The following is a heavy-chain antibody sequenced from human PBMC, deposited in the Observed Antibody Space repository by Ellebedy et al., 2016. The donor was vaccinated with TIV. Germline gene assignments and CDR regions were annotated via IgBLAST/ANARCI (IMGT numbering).Heavy chain of an antibody. CDR1: GYSFTSYY. V-gene: IGHV5-10-1*01. Sequence: GESLKISCKASGYSFTSYYIRWGRQMPGRGLEWMGRIAPSDSYTNYSPSFRGHVPISVDMSITTAYLQWSSLQASDTAMYYCARDSGLDYWGQGTLVTVSS. D-gene: IGHD1-14*01. J-gene: IGHJ4*02. CDR3: ARDSGLDY. CDR2: IAPSDSYT.